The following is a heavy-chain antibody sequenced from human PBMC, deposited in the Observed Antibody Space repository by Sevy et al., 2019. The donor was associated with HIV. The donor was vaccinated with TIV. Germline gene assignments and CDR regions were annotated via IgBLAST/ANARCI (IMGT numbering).Heavy chain of an antibody. V-gene: IGHV3-15*01. D-gene: IGHD4-17*01. CDR2: IKSKNDGGTT. Sequence: GGSLRLSCAASGFTFSNTWRSWVRPAPGKGLAMGGRIKSKNDGGTTDYAAPVIGRFTISRDDSKSTLYLRMNSLKIEDTAVYYCTTMGWHGGFDIWGQGAMVTVSS. J-gene: IGHJ3*02. CDR3: TTMGWHGGFDI. CDR1: GFTFSNTW.